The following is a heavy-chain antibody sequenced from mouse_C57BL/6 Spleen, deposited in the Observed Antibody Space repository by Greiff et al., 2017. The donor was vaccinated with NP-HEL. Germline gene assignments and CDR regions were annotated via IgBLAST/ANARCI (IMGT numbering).Heavy chain of an antibody. D-gene: IGHD2-4*01. CDR1: GYTFTDYY. Sequence: VQLQQSGPELVKPGASVKISCKASGYTFTDYYMNWVKQSHGKSLEWIGDINPNNGGTSYNQKFKGKATLTVDKSSSTAYMELRSLTSEDSAVYYCARTLYYDYDRGYYFDYWGQGTTLTVSS. V-gene: IGHV1-26*01. CDR2: INPNNGGT. J-gene: IGHJ2*01. CDR3: ARTLYYDYDRGYYFDY.